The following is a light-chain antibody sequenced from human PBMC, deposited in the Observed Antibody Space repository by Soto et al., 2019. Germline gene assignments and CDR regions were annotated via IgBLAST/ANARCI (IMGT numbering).Light chain of an antibody. CDR3: QSYDSSLSVV. CDR1: SSNIGAGYD. Sequence: QSVLTQPPSVSGAPGQRVTISCTGSSSNIGAGYDVHWYQQLPGTAPKLLIYGNNNRPSGVPDRFSGSKSGTSASLAITGLQAEDEADYHCQSYDSSLSVVFGGGTKLTVL. J-gene: IGLJ2*01. V-gene: IGLV1-40*01. CDR2: GNN.